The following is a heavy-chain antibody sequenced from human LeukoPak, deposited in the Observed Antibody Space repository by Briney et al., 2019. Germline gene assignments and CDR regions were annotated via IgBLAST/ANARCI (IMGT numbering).Heavy chain of an antibody. CDR2: IYPGDSNT. V-gene: IGHV5-51*01. Sequence: GESLKIPCKGSGYSFTNYWIGWVRQMPGKGLEWMGIIYPGDSNTRYSPSFQGQATISADKSINTAYLQWSSLKASDTAMYYCARQVYCGGGSCYGHYYFDFWGQGTLVTVSS. CDR3: ARQVYCGGGSCYGHYYFDF. CDR1: GYSFTNYW. D-gene: IGHD2-15*01. J-gene: IGHJ4*02.